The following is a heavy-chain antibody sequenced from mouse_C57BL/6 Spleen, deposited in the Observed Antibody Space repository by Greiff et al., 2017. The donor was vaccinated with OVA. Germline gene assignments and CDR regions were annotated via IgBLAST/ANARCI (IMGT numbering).Heavy chain of an antibody. Sequence: QVHVKQSGPGLVAPSQSLSITCTVSGFSLTSYGVDWVRQSPGKGLEWLGVIWGVGSTNYNSALKSRLSISKDNSKSQVFLKMNSLQTDDTAMYYCASDPGYKGFAYWGQGTLVTVSA. CDR1: GFSLTSYG. V-gene: IGHV2-6*01. D-gene: IGHD2-2*01. J-gene: IGHJ3*01. CDR3: ASDPGYKGFAY. CDR2: IWGVGST.